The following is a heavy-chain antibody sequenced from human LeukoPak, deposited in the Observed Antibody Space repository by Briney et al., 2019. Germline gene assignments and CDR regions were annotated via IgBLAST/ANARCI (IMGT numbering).Heavy chain of an antibody. Sequence: GGSLRLSCAASGFTFSSYETNWVRQAPGKGLEWVSYISSSGSTIYYADSVKGRFTISRDNAKNSLYLQMNSLRAEDTAVYYCARDGVVPAAPDYYYGMDVWGKGTTVTVSS. CDR1: GFTFSSYE. J-gene: IGHJ6*04. CDR2: ISSSGSTI. V-gene: IGHV3-48*03. D-gene: IGHD2-2*01. CDR3: ARDGVVPAAPDYYYGMDV.